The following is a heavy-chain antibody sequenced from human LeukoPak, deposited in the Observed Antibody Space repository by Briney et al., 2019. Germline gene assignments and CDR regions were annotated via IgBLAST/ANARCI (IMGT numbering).Heavy chain of an antibody. Sequence: ASVKVSCKASGYTFTSYYMHWVRQAPGQGLEWMGIINPSGGSTSYAQKFQGRVTMTRDTSISPAYMEMSRLRSDDTAVYYCASWTTVGGIDYWGQGTLVTVSS. V-gene: IGHV1-46*01. CDR3: ASWTTVGGIDY. CDR1: GYTFTSYY. J-gene: IGHJ4*02. D-gene: IGHD4-23*01. CDR2: INPSGGST.